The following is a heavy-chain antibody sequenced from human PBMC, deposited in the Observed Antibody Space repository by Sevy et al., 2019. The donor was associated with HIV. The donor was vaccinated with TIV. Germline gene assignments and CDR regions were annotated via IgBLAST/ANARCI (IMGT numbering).Heavy chain of an antibody. J-gene: IGHJ6*02. CDR2: ISYHGRDK. V-gene: IGHV3-30*18. Sequence: GGSLRLSCVVSGITFSTSGMHWVRQAPGKGLEWVAVISYHGRDKFYAGSVKGRSTISRDNSKNILYLQMVSLKAEDTAVYYCAKDFTGYIGMDVWGQGTMVTVSS. CDR1: GITFSTSG. D-gene: IGHD5-18*01. CDR3: AKDFTGYIGMDV.